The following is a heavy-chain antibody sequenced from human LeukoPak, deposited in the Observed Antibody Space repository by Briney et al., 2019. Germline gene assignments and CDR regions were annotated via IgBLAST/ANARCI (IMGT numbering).Heavy chain of an antibody. Sequence: SETLSLTCAVYGGSFSGYYWSWIRQPPGKGLEWIGEINHSGSTNYNPSLKSRVTISVDTSRNQFSLKLSSVTAADTAVYYCARGSTYYYDSSGYYYRQDYYYYYTDVWGKGTTVTVSS. CDR2: INHSGST. V-gene: IGHV4-34*01. D-gene: IGHD3-22*01. J-gene: IGHJ6*03. CDR3: ARGSTYYYDSSGYYYRQDYYYYYTDV. CDR1: GGSFSGYY.